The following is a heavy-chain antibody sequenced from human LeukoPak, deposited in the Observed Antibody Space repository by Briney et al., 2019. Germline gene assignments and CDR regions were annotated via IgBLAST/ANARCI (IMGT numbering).Heavy chain of an antibody. V-gene: IGHV4-34*01. CDR2: INHSGST. J-gene: IGHJ3*02. Sequence: PSETLSLTCAVYGGSFSGYYWSWIRQPPGKGLEWIGEINHSGSTNYNPSLKSRVTISVDTSKNQFSLKLSPVTAADTAVYYCASPYDYYAFDIWGQGTMVTVSS. CDR1: GGSFSGYY. D-gene: IGHD3-16*01. CDR3: ASPYDYYAFDI.